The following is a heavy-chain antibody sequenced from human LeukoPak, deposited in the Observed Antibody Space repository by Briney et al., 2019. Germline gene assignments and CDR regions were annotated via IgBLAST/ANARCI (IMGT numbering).Heavy chain of an antibody. D-gene: IGHD5-18*01. J-gene: IGHJ4*02. V-gene: IGHV1-24*01. CDR2: FDPEDGAR. CDR1: GDTVTGLS. Sequence: GASVKVSCKASGDTVTGLSIHWVRQAPGHGLEWMGGFDPEDGARIFAQKFQGRVTMTEDTSTDTAYMDLSSLRSEDTAVYYCATGYTYDYSLYWGQGTLVTVSS. CDR3: ATGYTYDYSLY.